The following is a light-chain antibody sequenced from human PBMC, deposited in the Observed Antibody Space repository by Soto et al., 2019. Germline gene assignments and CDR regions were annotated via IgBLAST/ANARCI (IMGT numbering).Light chain of an antibody. V-gene: IGLV2-14*01. CDR3: SSYTSSSFVV. CDR1: SSDVGGYNY. CDR2: EVS. J-gene: IGLJ2*01. Sequence: QSALTQPASVSGSPGQSITISCTGTSSDVGGYNYVSWYQQHPGKAHKLMIYEVSNRPSGVSNRFSGSKSGNTASLTISGLQAEDEADYYCSSYTSSSFVVFGGGTKVTVL.